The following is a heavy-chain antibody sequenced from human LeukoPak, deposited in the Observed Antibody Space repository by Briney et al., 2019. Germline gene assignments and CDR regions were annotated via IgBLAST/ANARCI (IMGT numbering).Heavy chain of an antibody. D-gene: IGHD3-3*01. J-gene: IGHJ4*02. Sequence: GGSLRLSCAASGFTFSSYGMHWVRQAPGKGLEWVAVISYDGSNKYYADSVKGRFTISRDNSKNTLYLQMNSLRAEDTAVYYCARDSRETYDFWSGHDYWGQGTLVTVSS. CDR3: ARDSRETYDFWSGHDY. CDR2: ISYDGSNK. V-gene: IGHV3-30*03. CDR1: GFTFSSYG.